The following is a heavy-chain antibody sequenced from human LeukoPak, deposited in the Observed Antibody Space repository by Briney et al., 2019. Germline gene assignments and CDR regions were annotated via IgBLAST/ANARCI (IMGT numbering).Heavy chain of an antibody. CDR2: IEKDVRNK. CDR1: GFTRDRYW. D-gene: IGHD1-26*01. V-gene: IGHV3-7*04. CDR3: ARDLFSGSYYGVNF. Sequence: GGCLRLSCAASGFTRDRYWMSWVRQNPGKGLDSEANIEKDVRNKYYVDSLKGRFTMSRDTAKNSLFLQMSSLRAEDTAVYYCARDLFSGSYYGVNFWGQGTLVTVSS. J-gene: IGHJ4*02.